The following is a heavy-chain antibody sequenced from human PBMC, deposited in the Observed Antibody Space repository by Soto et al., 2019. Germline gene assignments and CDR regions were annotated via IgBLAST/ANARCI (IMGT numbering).Heavy chain of an antibody. V-gene: IGHV4-59*01. Sequence: SETLSLTCTVSGGSISSYYWSWIRQPPGKGLEWIGYIYYSGSTNYNPSLKSRVTISVDASKNQFSLKLSSVTAADTAVYYCARFAPPRYGSGSYYHYYYYYMDVWGKGTTVTVSS. J-gene: IGHJ6*03. D-gene: IGHD3-10*01. CDR2: IYYSGST. CDR3: ARFAPPRYGSGSYYHYYYYYMDV. CDR1: GGSISSYY.